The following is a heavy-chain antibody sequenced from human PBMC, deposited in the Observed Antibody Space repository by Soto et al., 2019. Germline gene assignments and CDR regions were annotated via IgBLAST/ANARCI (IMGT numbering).Heavy chain of an antibody. CDR3: AHRLRNPASGYDFLAYFDY. CDR1: GFSLSTSGVG. Sequence: ITLKESGPTLVKPTQTLTLTCTFCGFSLSTSGVGVGWIRQPQGKALEWLALIYWDDDKRYSPALKSKFTITNDTSKNQVVLTMTNMDPVDTATSYCAHRLRNPASGYDFLAYFDYWGQGTLVTVSS. V-gene: IGHV2-5*02. D-gene: IGHD5-12*01. J-gene: IGHJ4*02. CDR2: IYWDDDK.